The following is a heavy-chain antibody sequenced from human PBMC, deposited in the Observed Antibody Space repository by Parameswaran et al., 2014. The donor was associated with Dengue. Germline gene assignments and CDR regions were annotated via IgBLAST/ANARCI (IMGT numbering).Heavy chain of an antibody. Sequence: WVRQAPGQGLEWMGIINPSGGSTSYAQKFQGRVTMTRDTSTSTVYMELSSLRSEDTAVYYCARVSTAMVTPFDYWGQGTLVTVSS. J-gene: IGHJ4*02. CDR2: INPSGGST. D-gene: IGHD5-18*01. V-gene: IGHV1-46*01. CDR3: ARVSTAMVTPFDY.